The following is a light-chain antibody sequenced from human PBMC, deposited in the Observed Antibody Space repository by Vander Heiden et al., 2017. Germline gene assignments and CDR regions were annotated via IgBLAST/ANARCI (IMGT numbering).Light chain of an antibody. J-gene: IGKJ1*01. CDR2: AAS. CDR1: ASISTN. Sequence: DIRMTQSPSSLSASVGDTVTITCRASASISTNLNWYQQKPGKAPKIVIYAASTLQTGVPSRFTGSGSGTEFTLAINSLQPDDFATYYCQQSHSTLRTFGQGTKVE. CDR3: QQSHSTLRT. V-gene: IGKV1-39*01.